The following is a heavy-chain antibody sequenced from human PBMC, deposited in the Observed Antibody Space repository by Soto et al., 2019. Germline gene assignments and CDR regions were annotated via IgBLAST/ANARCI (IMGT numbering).Heavy chain of an antibody. V-gene: IGHV1-18*01. CDR1: GYTFTRSG. Sequence: QVQLVQSGAEVKKPGASVKVSCKASGYTFTRSGISWVRQAPGQGPEWMGWISSYNGDTNYAQTFQGRVTMTTDTPTSTGYMELRSLRSEDTPGYYCAGEGVAPYYYHGMDVWGQETPVTVSS. J-gene: IGHJ6*02. CDR3: AGEGVAPYYYHGMDV. CDR2: ISSYNGDT. D-gene: IGHD5-12*01.